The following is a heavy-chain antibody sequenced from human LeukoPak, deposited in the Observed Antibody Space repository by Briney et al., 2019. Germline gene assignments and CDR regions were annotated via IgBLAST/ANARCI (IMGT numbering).Heavy chain of an antibody. CDR3: ARDSVGLWVEDYYGVYFDY. D-gene: IGHD3-10*01. Sequence: ASVKVSCKASGYTFTGYYMHWVRQAPGQGLEWMGWINPNSGSTNYAQKFQGRVTMTRDTSISTAYMELSRLRSDDTAVYYCARDSVGLWVEDYYGVYFDYWGQGTLVTVSS. CDR1: GYTFTGYY. J-gene: IGHJ4*02. V-gene: IGHV1-2*02. CDR2: INPNSGST.